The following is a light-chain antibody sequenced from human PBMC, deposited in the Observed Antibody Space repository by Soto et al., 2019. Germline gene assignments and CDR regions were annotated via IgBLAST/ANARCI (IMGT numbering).Light chain of an antibody. J-gene: IGKJ2*01. CDR2: DAS. CDR3: QHPSNWPLYT. CDR1: QSVTSH. Sequence: EIVLTQSPATLSLSPGERATLSCRASQSVTSHLAWYQQKPGQAPRLLIYDASNRATDIPARFSGSGSGTDFTLTISNLEPEDFAVYHCQHPSNWPLYTFGQGTKLEIK. V-gene: IGKV3-11*01.